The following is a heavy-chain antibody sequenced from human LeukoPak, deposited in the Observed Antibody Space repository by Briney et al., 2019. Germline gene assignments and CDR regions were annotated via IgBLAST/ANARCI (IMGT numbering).Heavy chain of an antibody. D-gene: IGHD2-2*01. CDR2: IIPILGIA. J-gene: IGHJ5*02. CDR1: GGTFSSYT. V-gene: IGHV1-69*04. CDR3: ARDPPERDEYQLLSNWFDP. Sequence: SVKVSCKASGGTFSSYTISWVRQAPGQGLEWMGRIIPILGIANYAQKFQGRVTITADKPTRTAYMELSSLRSEDTAVYYCARDPPERDEYQLLSNWFDPWGQGTLVTVSS.